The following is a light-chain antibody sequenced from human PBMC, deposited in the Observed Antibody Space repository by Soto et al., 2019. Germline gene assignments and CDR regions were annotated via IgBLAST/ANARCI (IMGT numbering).Light chain of an antibody. CDR3: CSYAGSSTHAV. V-gene: IGLV2-23*01. CDR1: SNDVGSYNL. CDR2: EGS. J-gene: IGLJ7*01. Sequence: QSALTQPASVSGSPGQSITISCTGTSNDVGSYNLVSWYQQHPGKAPKLMIYEGSKRPSGVSNRFSGSKSGNTASLTISGLQPEDEADYYCCSYAGSSTHAVFGGGTQLTVL.